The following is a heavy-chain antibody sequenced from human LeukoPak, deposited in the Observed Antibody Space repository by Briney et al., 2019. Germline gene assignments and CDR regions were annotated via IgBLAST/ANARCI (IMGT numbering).Heavy chain of an antibody. CDR1: GGSISSYY. CDR3: ARGENYYGSTNCFAP. D-gene: IGHD3-10*01. V-gene: IGHV4-4*07. J-gene: IGHJ5*02. Sequence: SETLSLTCTVSGGSISSYYWNWIRQPAGKGLEWIGRIYTSGSTNYNPSLKSRVTMSIDTSKTQFSLKLMSVTAADTALYYCARGENYYGSTNCFAPWGQETGVTVP. CDR2: IYTSGST.